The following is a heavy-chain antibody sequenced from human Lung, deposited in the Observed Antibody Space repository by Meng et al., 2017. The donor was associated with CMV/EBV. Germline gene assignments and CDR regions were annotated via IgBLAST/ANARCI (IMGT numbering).Heavy chain of an antibody. Sequence: CPFPGGSISGGDSSWSWIRQPPGKGLEWIGYIYYSGSTYYNPSLKSRVTISVDTSKNQFSLKLSSVTAADTAVYYCARSGGPDAFDIWGQGTMVTVSS. CDR1: GGSISGGDSS. CDR2: IYYSGST. D-gene: IGHD2-15*01. CDR3: ARSGGPDAFDI. V-gene: IGHV4-30-4*08. J-gene: IGHJ3*02.